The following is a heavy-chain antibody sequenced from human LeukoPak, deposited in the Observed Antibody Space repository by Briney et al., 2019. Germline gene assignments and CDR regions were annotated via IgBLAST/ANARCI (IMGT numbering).Heavy chain of an antibody. D-gene: IGHD3-22*01. V-gene: IGHV3-21*01. CDR1: QLTFRRYS. CDR3: VRLRRNSDSSGYYDYYDY. J-gene: IGHJ4*02. CDR2: INRGATHI. Sequence: GGSLTLFCAASQLTFRRYSMNWVRQAPGKGLEGVSSINRGATHIYYTDSLRGRFILSRGDAKNSLYLQMNSLRAEHTAVYYCVRLRRNSDSSGYYDYYDYWGQGTLVTVSS.